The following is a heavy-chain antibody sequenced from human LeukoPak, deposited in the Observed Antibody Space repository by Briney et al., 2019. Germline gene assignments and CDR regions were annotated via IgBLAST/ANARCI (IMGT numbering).Heavy chain of an antibody. CDR3: ARGGTAAGYYYYYMDV. CDR2: INPNSGGT. D-gene: IGHD6-13*01. CDR1: GYTFTGYY. J-gene: IGHJ6*03. Sequence: ASVKVSCKASGYTFTGYYMHWVRQAPGQGLEWMGWINPNSGGTNYAQKFQGRVTMTRDTSISTAYVELSRLRSDDTAVYYCARGGTAAGYYYYYMDVWGKGTTVTISS. V-gene: IGHV1-2*02.